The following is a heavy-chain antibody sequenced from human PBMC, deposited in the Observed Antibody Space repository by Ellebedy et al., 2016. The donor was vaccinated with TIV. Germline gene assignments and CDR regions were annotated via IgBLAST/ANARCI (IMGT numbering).Heavy chain of an antibody. V-gene: IGHV1-2*02. CDR3: ARSSPYCSSTSCYYYFDY. J-gene: IGHJ4*02. CDR2: INPNSGGT. Sequence: ASVKVSCXASGYTFTGYYMHWVRQAPGQGLEWMGWINPNSGGTNYAQKFQGRVTMTRDTSTSTAYMELRSLRSDDTAVYYCARSSPYCSSTSCYYYFDYWGQGTLVTVSS. CDR1: GYTFTGYY. D-gene: IGHD2-2*01.